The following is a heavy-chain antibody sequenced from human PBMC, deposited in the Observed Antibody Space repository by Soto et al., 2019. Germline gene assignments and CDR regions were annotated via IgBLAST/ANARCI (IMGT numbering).Heavy chain of an antibody. Sequence: GGSLRLSCAASGFTFSSYSMNWVRQAPGKGLEWVSYISSSSSTIYYADSVKGRFTISRDNAKNSLYLQMNSLRDEDTAVYYCARDYYDSSGYYYDHWGQGTLVTVSS. D-gene: IGHD3-22*01. V-gene: IGHV3-48*02. CDR1: GFTFSSYS. CDR3: ARDYYDSSGYYYDH. J-gene: IGHJ4*02. CDR2: ISSSSSTI.